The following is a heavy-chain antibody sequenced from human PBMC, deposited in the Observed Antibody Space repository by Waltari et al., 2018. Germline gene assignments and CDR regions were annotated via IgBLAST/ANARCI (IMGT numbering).Heavy chain of an antibody. D-gene: IGHD6-25*01. CDR2: IYYSGST. Sequence: QVQLQESGPGLVKPSETLSLTCTVSGGSISSYYWSWIRQPPGKGLEWIGYIYYSGSTNYNPSLKSRVTISVDTSKNQFSLKLSSVTAADTAVYYCARAAADKYYYYYMDVWGKGTTVTISS. CDR3: ARAAADKYYYYYMDV. J-gene: IGHJ6*03. CDR1: GGSISSYY. V-gene: IGHV4-59*01.